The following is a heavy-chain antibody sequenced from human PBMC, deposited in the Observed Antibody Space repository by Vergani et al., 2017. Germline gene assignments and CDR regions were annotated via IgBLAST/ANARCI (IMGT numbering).Heavy chain of an antibody. Sequence: EVQMVESGGGLVKPGGSLRLSCVAFGFTFSHYSMNWVRQAPGKGLEWVSSISGNNDAVYYGDSVKGGFTISRDNAKNSLYLDMSSLRAEDTAVYYCVRDVRVSRTWGQGTLVAVSS. D-gene: IGHD2-8*01. CDR2: ISGNNDAV. CDR3: VRDVRVSRT. J-gene: IGHJ3*01. CDR1: GFTFSHYS. V-gene: IGHV3-21*01.